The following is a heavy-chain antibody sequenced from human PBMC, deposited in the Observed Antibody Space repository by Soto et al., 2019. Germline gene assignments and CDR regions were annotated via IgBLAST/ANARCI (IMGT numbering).Heavy chain of an antibody. CDR1: GYTFTSYG. D-gene: IGHD4-17*01. Sequence: ASVKVSCKASGYTFTSYGISWVRQAPGQGLEWMGWISAYNGNTNYAQKLQGRVTMTTDTSTSTAYMELRSLRSDDTAVYYCARGFYGDSLVNAFHIWGQGTMITVSS. V-gene: IGHV1-18*01. CDR3: ARGFYGDSLVNAFHI. CDR2: ISAYNGNT. J-gene: IGHJ3*02.